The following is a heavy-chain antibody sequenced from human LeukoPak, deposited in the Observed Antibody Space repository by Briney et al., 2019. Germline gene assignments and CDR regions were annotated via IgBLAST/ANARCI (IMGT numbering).Heavy chain of an antibody. V-gene: IGHV3-23*01. Sequence: GGSLRLSCAASGFTFSHYWMTWVRRAPGKGLEWVSFISFNGDKTYYANTVTGRFTISRDSSKNTLYLQMNSLRVEDTAVYYCAKDRIKIRYNGMDVWGQGTTVTVSS. CDR3: AKDRIKIRYNGMDV. CDR2: ISFNGDKT. J-gene: IGHJ6*02. D-gene: IGHD2-15*01. CDR1: GFTFSHYW.